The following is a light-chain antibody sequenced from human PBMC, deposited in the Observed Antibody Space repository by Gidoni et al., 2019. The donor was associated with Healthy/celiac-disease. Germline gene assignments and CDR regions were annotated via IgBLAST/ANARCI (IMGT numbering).Light chain of an antibody. CDR3: QAWDDYV. CDR1: KLGDKY. Sequence: SYELTQPPSVSVSPGQTASITCSGDKLGDKYACWYQQKPGQSPELVIYQDSKRPSGIPERFSGSNSGNTATLTISGTQAMDEADYYCQAWDDYVFGTGTKVTVL. J-gene: IGLJ1*01. V-gene: IGLV3-1*01. CDR2: QDS.